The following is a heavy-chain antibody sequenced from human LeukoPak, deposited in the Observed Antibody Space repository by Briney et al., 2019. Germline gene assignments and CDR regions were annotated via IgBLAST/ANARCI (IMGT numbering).Heavy chain of an antibody. V-gene: IGHV4-59*12. CDR2: IYHSGST. D-gene: IGHD2-2*03. J-gene: IGHJ4*02. CDR3: AREYLGYCSSTSCFLDY. CDR1: GGSISSYY. Sequence: SETLSLTCTVSGGSISSYYCSWIRQPPGKGLEWIGYIYHSGSTYYNPSLKSRVTISVDRSKNQFSLKLSSVTAADTAVYYCAREYLGYCSSTSCFLDYWGQGTLVTVSS.